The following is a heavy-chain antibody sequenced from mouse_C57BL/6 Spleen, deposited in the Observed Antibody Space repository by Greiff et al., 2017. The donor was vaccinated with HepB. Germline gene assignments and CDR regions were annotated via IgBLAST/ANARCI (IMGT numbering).Heavy chain of an antibody. CDR1: GYTFTSYW. J-gene: IGHJ3*01. V-gene: IGHV1-50*01. Sequence: QVHVKQPGAELVKPGASVKLSCKASGYTFTSYWMQWVKQRPGQGLEWIGEIDPSDSYTNYNQKFKGKATLTVDTSSSTAYMQLSSLTSEDSAVYYCAFYSNYLFAYWGQGTLVTVSA. D-gene: IGHD2-5*01. CDR2: IDPSDSYT. CDR3: AFYSNYLFAY.